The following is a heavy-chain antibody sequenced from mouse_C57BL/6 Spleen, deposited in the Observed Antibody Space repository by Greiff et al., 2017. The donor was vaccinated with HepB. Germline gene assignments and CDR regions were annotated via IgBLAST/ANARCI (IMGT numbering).Heavy chain of an antibody. CDR3: ARRDDYDEDWYFDV. V-gene: IGHV1-81*01. Sequence: QVQLQQSGAELARPGASVKLSCKASGYTFTSYGISWVKQSTGQGLEWIGEIYPRSGNTYYNEKFKGKATLTADKSSSTAYMELRSLTSEDSAVYFCARRDDYDEDWYFDVWGTGTTVTVSS. D-gene: IGHD2-4*01. CDR2: IYPRSGNT. CDR1: GYTFTSYG. J-gene: IGHJ1*03.